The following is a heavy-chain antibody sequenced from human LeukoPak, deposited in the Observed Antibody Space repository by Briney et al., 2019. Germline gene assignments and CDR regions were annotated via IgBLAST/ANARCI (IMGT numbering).Heavy chain of an antibody. CDR1: RFTFSNYW. CDR2: INQDGSKK. Sequence: GGSLRLSCVASRFTFSNYWMSWVRQAPGKGLEWVANINQDGSKKPYADSMKGRFTISRDNAKESLYLQLNSLRADDTAVYYCAKWGPHCVGDYCPALDSWGQGSLVTVSS. J-gene: IGHJ4*02. D-gene: IGHD2-21*02. CDR3: AKWGPHCVGDYCPALDS. V-gene: IGHV3-7*01.